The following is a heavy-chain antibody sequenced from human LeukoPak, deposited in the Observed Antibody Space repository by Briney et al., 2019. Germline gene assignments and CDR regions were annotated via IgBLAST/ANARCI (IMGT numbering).Heavy chain of an antibody. CDR1: GYSFTSYW. Sequence: GESLQISCKGSGYSFTSYWIGWVRQMPGKGLEWMGIIYPGDSDTRYSPSFQGQVTISADKSLSTAYLQWSSPKASDTAMYYCARGSGSYHTAYMNWGQGSPVTVSS. V-gene: IGHV5-51*01. CDR2: IYPGDSDT. CDR3: ARGSGSYHTAYMN. D-gene: IGHD1-26*01. J-gene: IGHJ4*02.